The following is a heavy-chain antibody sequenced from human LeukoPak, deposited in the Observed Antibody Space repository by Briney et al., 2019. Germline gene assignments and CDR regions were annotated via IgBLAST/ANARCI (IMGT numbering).Heavy chain of an antibody. Sequence: GGSLRLSCAASGLSLSSFAMSWVRQGPARGLEWVSSIRGKGETFYADSVKGRFTLSSDSSRNTVYFQLNNLRVEETAIYYCAKASWFSSTDAVRWGQGALVTVSS. J-gene: IGHJ4*02. D-gene: IGHD3-10*01. CDR3: AKASWFSSTDAVR. V-gene: IGHV3-23*01. CDR1: GLSLSSFA. CDR2: IRGKGET.